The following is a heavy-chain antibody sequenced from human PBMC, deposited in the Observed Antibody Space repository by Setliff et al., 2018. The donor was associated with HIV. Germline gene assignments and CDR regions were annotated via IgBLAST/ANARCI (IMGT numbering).Heavy chain of an antibody. CDR1: GGSISGYY. Sequence: SETLSLTCNVSGGSISGYYWSWVRQPPGKGLEWIGYIYYSGSTNYNPSLRSRVTISVDTSKNQVSLGLTSVTSADTALYYCARESQQYYDILTGFNYYYGMDVWGRGITVTVSS. CDR2: IYYSGST. J-gene: IGHJ6*02. V-gene: IGHV4-59*01. CDR3: ARESQQYYDILTGFNYYYGMDV. D-gene: IGHD3-9*01.